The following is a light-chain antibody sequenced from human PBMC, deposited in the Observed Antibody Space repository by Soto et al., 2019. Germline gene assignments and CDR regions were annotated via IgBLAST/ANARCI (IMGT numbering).Light chain of an antibody. Sequence: EFVLTQSPGTLSLSPGERATLSCRASQTVRNNYLAWYQQKPGQAPRLLIYDASSRATGIPDRFSGGGSGTDFTLTISRLEPEDFAVYYCQQYDSSPYTFGQGTKLEIK. J-gene: IGKJ2*01. CDR2: DAS. CDR3: QQYDSSPYT. V-gene: IGKV3-20*01. CDR1: QTVRNNY.